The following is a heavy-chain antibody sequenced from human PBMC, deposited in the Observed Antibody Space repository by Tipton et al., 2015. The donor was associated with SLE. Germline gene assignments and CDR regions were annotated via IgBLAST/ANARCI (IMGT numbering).Heavy chain of an antibody. Sequence: QVQLVQSGAEVKKPGASVKVSCKASGYTFTSYGISWVRQAPGQGLEWMGWISAYNGNTNYAQKLQGRVTMTTDTSTSTAYMELRSLRSDDTAAYYCAGDVLNCDVWSGPGGFDPWGQGTLVTVSS. J-gene: IGHJ5*02. CDR2: ISAYNGNT. CDR3: AGDVLNCDVWSGPGGFDP. V-gene: IGHV1-18*01. D-gene: IGHD3-3*01. CDR1: GYTFTSYG.